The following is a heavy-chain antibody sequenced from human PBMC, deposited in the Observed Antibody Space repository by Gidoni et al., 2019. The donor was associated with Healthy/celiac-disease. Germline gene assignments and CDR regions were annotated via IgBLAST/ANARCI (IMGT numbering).Heavy chain of an antibody. CDR1: GFTFSSYA. CDR2: ISYDGSNK. Sequence: QVQLVESGGGVVQPGRSLRLSCAAPGFTFSSYAMHWVRQAPGKGLAGVAVISYDGSNKYYADAVKGRFTISRDKSKNTLYLEMNSLRAEDTAVYYCAREGGPGNIAARTGGGWFDPWGQGTLVTVSS. V-gene: IGHV3-30-3*01. J-gene: IGHJ5*02. D-gene: IGHD6-25*01. CDR3: AREGGPGNIAARTGGGWFDP.